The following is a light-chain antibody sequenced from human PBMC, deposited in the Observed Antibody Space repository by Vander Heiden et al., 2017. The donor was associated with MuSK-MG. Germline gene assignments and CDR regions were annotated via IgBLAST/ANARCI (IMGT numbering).Light chain of an antibody. V-gene: IGKV1-39*01. J-gene: IGKJ4*01. Sequence: DIQMTQSPSSLSASVGDRDTITCRASQSISTCLNWYQHKPGKAPKLQMFPVSSLQCGVPSGFSGSGSGTAFTLTISRLQPEDFAPNYGQPGYSTLTFGGGTKVEIK. CDR1: QSISTC. CDR3: QPGYSTLT. CDR2: PVS.